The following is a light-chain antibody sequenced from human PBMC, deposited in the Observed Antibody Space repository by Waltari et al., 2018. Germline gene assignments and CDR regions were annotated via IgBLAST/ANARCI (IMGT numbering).Light chain of an antibody. J-gene: IGKJ3*01. CDR1: QTFRSNY. V-gene: IGKV3-20*01. CDR3: QHYDSRPFT. Sequence: EIVLTQSPGTLSLSPGERATLSCRASQTFRSNYLAWYRQKPGQAPRLLIYGVSTRASGIPDRFSGSGSGTDFTLTISRLEPEDFALYYCQHYDSRPFTFGPGTKVDLK. CDR2: GVS.